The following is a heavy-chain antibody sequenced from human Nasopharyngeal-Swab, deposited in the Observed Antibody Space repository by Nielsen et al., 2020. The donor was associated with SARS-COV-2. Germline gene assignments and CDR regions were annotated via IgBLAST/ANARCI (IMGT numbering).Heavy chain of an antibody. J-gene: IGHJ6*02. V-gene: IGHV1-8*01. CDR3: AREGQQLVLDYYGMDV. CDR2: MNPNSGNT. CDR1: GYTFTSYD. Sequence: SVKVSCRASGYTFTSYDINWVRQATGQGLEWMGWMNPNSGNTGYAQKFQGRVTMTRNTSISTAYMELSSLRSEDTAVYYCAREGQQLVLDYYGMDVWGQGTTVTVSS. D-gene: IGHD6-13*01.